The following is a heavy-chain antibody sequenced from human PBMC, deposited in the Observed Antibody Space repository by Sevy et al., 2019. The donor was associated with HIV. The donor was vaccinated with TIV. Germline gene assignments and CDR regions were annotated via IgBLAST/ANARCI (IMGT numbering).Heavy chain of an antibody. CDR1: GYTFTSYY. CDR2: INPSGGST. J-gene: IGHJ6*02. Sequence: ASVKVSCKASGYTFTSYYMHWVRQAPGQGLEWMGIINPSGGSTSYAQTFQGRVTMTRDTSTSTVYMELSSLRSEDTAVYYCASNPPSSGWYGDYYYYGMDVWGQGTTVTVSS. CDR3: ASNPPSSGWYGDYYYYGMDV. V-gene: IGHV1-46*03. D-gene: IGHD6-19*01.